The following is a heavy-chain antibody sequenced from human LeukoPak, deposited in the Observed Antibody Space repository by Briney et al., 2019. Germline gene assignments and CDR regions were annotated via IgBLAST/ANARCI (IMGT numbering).Heavy chain of an antibody. Sequence: GGSLRLSCAASGFTFSSYSMNWVRQVPGKGLEWISYITSISSRIHYADSVRGRFTISRDNAKNSLYLQMDSLGVEDTAVYYCTRDPHSLDFWGQGTRVTVSS. CDR1: GFTFSSYS. V-gene: IGHV3-48*01. D-gene: IGHD3-9*01. J-gene: IGHJ1*01. CDR2: ITSISSRI. CDR3: TRDPHSLDF.